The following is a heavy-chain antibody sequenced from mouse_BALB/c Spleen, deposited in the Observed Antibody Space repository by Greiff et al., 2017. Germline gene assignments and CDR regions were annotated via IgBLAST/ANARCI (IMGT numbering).Heavy chain of an antibody. CDR1: GYTFSSYW. D-gene: IGHD3-1*01. J-gene: IGHJ3*01. CDR3: ARKEERGLFAY. V-gene: IGHV1-9*01. Sequence: VQLQQSGAELMKPGASVKISCKATGYTFSSYWIEWVKQRPGHGLEWIGEILPGSGSTNYNEKFKGKATFTADTASNTADMQLSSRTSEDSAVYYCARKEERGLFAYWGQGTLVTVAA. CDR2: ILPGSGST.